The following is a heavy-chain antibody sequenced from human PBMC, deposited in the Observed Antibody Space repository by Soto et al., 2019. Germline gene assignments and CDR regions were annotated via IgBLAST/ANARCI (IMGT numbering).Heavy chain of an antibody. J-gene: IGHJ5*02. D-gene: IGHD3-9*01. CDR2: INHSGST. Sequence: SETRSLPCAGYGGSPSRYHWSGIRQPPWKGLEWIGEINHSGSTNYNPSLKSRVTISVDTSKNQFSLKPSSVTAADTAVYYCAREGIVLRYFAHVWFAPWGQGTLVTVS. CDR3: AREGIVLRYFAHVWFAP. CDR1: GGSPSRYH. V-gene: IGHV4-34*01.